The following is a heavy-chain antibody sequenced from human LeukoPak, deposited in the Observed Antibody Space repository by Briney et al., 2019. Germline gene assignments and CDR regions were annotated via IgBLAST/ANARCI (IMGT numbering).Heavy chain of an antibody. CDR1: GFTFSMHW. CDR3: VRDDSRYGGSPGY. D-gene: IGHD1-26*01. Sequence: EGSLRLSCAASGFTFSMHWMSWVRQAPGKGLEWVANTKEDGSEKYYVDSVTGRFTISRDNAKNSLYLQMNSLRAEDTAVYYCVRDDSRYGGSPGYWGQGTLVIV. CDR2: TKEDGSEK. V-gene: IGHV3-7*01. J-gene: IGHJ4*02.